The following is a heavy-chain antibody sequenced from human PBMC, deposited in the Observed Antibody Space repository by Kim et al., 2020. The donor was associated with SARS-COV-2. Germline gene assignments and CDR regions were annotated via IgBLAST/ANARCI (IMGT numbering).Heavy chain of an antibody. J-gene: IGHJ6*02. V-gene: IGHV3-23*01. CDR1: GFTFSSSA. Sequence: GGSLRLSCAASGFTFSSSAMNWVRQAPGKGLEWVSAISGSGGSTYYADSVKGRFTISRDNSKNTLYLQMNSLRAEDAAVYYCAKSTWGAAAGIYYYYGMDVWGQGTTVTVYS. D-gene: IGHD6-13*01. CDR2: ISGSGGST. CDR3: AKSTWGAAAGIYYYYGMDV.